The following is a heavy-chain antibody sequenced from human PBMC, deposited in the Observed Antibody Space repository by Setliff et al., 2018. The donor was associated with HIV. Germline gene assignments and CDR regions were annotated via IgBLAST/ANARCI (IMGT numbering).Heavy chain of an antibody. Sequence: SETLSLTCTVSGGSISSGNYYWSWIRQPAGKGLEWIGHIYSSGSTSYNPSLKSRVTISVDTSKNQFSLKLNSVTAADTAVYYCARPLSTSVNFWGDAFAIWGQGTMVTVSS. CDR2: IYSSGST. CDR3: ARPLSTSVNFWGDAFAI. D-gene: IGHD3-3*01. CDR1: GGSISSGNYY. V-gene: IGHV4-61*09. J-gene: IGHJ3*02.